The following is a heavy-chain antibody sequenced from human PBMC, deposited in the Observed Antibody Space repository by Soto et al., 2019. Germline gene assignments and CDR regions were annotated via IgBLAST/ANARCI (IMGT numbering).Heavy chain of an antibody. CDR3: ARDSSPSTSGYFAY. CDR2: ISAYNGKT. V-gene: IGHV1-18*01. J-gene: IGHJ4*01. Sequence: QVQLVQSGAEVKKPGASVKVSCKATGYTFNSYGFGWARQAPGQGLEWMGWISAYNGKTNYAQKFQGRVTMTTDTSTSTAYMEVRSLGSDDTAVYYCARDSSPSTSGYFAYWGQGTLVTVSS. D-gene: IGHD2-2*01. CDR1: GYTFNSYG.